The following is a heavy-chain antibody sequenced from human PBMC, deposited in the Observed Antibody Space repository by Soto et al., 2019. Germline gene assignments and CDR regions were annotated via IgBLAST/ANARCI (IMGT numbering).Heavy chain of an antibody. CDR3: AKDLTYYYDSSGYYS. CDR1: GYSFTSYW. V-gene: IGHV5-51*01. Sequence: GESLKISCKGSGYSFTSYWIGWVRQMPGKGLEWMGIIYPGDSDTRYSPSFQGQVTISADKSISTAYLQWSSLKASDTAVYYCAKDLTYYYDSSGYYSGGQGTLVTVSS. J-gene: IGHJ4*02. D-gene: IGHD3-22*01. CDR2: IYPGDSDT.